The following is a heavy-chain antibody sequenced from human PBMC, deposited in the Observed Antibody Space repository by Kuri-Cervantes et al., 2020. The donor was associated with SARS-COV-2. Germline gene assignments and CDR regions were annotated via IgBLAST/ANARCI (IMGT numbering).Heavy chain of an antibody. CDR2: IYYSGST. CDR1: GGSISSYY. CDR3: ARDVNYCSSTSCYND. D-gene: IGHD2-2*02. Sequence: SETLSLTCTVSGGSISSYYWSWIRQPPGKGLEWIGYIYYSGSTNYNPSLKSRVTISVDTSKNQFSLKLSSVTAADTAVYYCARDVNYCSSTSCYNDWGQGTPVTVSS. V-gene: IGHV4-59*01. J-gene: IGHJ4*02.